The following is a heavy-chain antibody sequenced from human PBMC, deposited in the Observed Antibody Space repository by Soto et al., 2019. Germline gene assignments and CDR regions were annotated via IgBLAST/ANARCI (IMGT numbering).Heavy chain of an antibody. CDR2: IIPIFGTA. V-gene: IGHV1-69*13. CDR3: ARDDSSGYRD. J-gene: IGHJ4*02. CDR1: GYTFTSYY. D-gene: IGHD3-22*01. Sequence: GASVKVSCKASGYTFTSYYMHWVRQAPGQGLEWMGGIIPIFGTANYAQKFQGRVTITADESTSTAYMELSSLRSEDTAVYYCARDDSSGYRDWGQGTLVTVSS.